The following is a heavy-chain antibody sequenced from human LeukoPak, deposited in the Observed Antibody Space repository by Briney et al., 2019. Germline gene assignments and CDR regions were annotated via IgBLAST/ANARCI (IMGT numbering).Heavy chain of an antibody. D-gene: IGHD4-11*01. V-gene: IGHV3-21*01. CDR1: GFTFSSYS. CDR2: ISSSSSYI. CDR3: ARDRDYSNYLDY. J-gene: IGHJ4*02. Sequence: GSLRLSCAASGFTFSSYSMNWVRQAPGKGLEWVSSISSSSSYIYYADSVKGRFTISRDNAKNSLYLQMNSLRAEDTAVYYRARDRDYSNYLDYWGQGTLVTVSS.